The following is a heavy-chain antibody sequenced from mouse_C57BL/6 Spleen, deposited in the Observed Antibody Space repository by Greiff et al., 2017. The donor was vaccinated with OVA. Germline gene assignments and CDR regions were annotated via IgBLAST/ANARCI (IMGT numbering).Heavy chain of an antibody. CDR1: GYTFTSYW. V-gene: IGHV1-55*01. Sequence: QVQLQQPGAELVKPGASVKMSCKASGYTFTSYWITWVKQRPGQGLEWIGDIYPGSGSTNYNEKFKSKATLTVDTSSSTAYMQLSSLTSEDAAVYYCARSNYGGGAMDYWGQGTSVTVSS. J-gene: IGHJ4*01. CDR3: ARSNYGGGAMDY. CDR2: IYPGSGST. D-gene: IGHD2-5*01.